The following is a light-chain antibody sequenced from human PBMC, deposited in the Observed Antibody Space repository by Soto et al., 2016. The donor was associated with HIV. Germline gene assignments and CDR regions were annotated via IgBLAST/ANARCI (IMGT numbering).Light chain of an antibody. CDR2: DVS. Sequence: PGQSPQVLIHDVSKQFTGVPEKFSGSGTGTDFTLKISRVEADDVGIYYCLQTKEVPLTFGPGTKVDIK. J-gene: IGKJ3*01. V-gene: IGKV2D-29*02. CDR3: LQTKEVPLT.